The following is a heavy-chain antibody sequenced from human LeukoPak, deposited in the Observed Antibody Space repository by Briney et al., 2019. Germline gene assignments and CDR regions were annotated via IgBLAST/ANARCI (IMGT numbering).Heavy chain of an antibody. CDR1: GFTFSSYS. CDR2: ISSSSSTI. CDR3: ARLGSSVTTRGDGDFFDY. Sequence: PGGSLRLSCAASGFTFSSYSMNWVRQAPGKGLEWVSYISSSSSTIYYADSVKGRFTISRDNAKNSLYLQMNSLRAEDTAVYYCARLGSSVTTRGDGDFFDYWGQGTLVTVSS. J-gene: IGHJ4*02. V-gene: IGHV3-48*01. D-gene: IGHD4-17*01.